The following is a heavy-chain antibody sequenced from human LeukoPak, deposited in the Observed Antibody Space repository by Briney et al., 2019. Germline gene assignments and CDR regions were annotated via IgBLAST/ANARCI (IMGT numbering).Heavy chain of an antibody. Sequence: GGSLRLSCAASGFTFSSYSMLWVRQAPGKGLEWVSYISSSSSTIYYADSVKGRFTISRDNSKNTLYLQMHSLRAEDTAVYYCAKDTSTISVSGTCFDYWGQGTLVTVSS. CDR2: ISSSSSTI. V-gene: IGHV3-48*01. J-gene: IGHJ4*02. CDR3: AKDTSTISVSGTCFDY. CDR1: GFTFSSYS. D-gene: IGHD6-19*01.